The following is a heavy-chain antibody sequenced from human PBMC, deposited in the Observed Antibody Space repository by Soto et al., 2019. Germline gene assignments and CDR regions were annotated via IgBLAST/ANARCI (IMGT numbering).Heavy chain of an antibody. Sequence: LRLSCVVPGFSFSYHYMNWFRQAPGKGPEWVGRTRKKGNSHTTECASSVKDRFTLASDDSKHSLYLHLQRLKTEGAAVYYCACEAGAAGSDFEYWGQGTLVTVSS. CDR2: TRKKGNSHTT. CDR1: GFSFSYHY. CDR3: ACEAGAAGSDFEY. V-gene: IGHV3-72*01. J-gene: IGHJ4*02. D-gene: IGHD6-13*01.